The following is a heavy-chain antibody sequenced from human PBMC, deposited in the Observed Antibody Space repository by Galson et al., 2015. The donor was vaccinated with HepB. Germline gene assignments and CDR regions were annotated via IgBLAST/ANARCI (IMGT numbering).Heavy chain of an antibody. J-gene: IGHJ4*02. D-gene: IGHD3-3*01. CDR2: ISSNSDHI. CDR1: GFTFSSYS. V-gene: IGHV3-21*01. CDR3: ASRLWSGYLDFFRY. Sequence: SLRLSCAASGFTFSSYSMTWVRQAPGKGLEWVSSISSNSDHIYYADSVKGRFTISRDNAKKSVFLQMSGLRAEDTAVYYCASRLWSGYLDFFRYWGQGTLISVSS.